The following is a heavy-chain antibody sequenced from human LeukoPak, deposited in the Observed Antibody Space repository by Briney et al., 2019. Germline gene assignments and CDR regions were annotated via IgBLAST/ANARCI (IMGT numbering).Heavy chain of an antibody. CDR2: IKEDGSKK. CDR3: VRDAVTAY. D-gene: IGHD2-21*02. CDR1: GFTFSTSA. V-gene: IGHV3-7*01. Sequence: PGGSLRLSCAASGFTFSTSAMNWVRQAPGKGLEWVANIKEDGSKKYYVDSVKGRFTISRDNAKNSLFLQMNSLRNEDTAVYYCVRDAVTAYWGQGTLVTVSS. J-gene: IGHJ4*02.